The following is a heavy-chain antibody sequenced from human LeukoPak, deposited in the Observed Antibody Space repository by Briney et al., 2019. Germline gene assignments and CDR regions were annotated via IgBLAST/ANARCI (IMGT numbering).Heavy chain of an antibody. J-gene: IGHJ4*02. V-gene: IGHV3-7*01. Sequence: PGGSLRLSCAASGFTSSYYWMTWFRQAPGMRLEWVANIKRDGSEKYYLDSVKGRFTISRDNAKQSLSLQMNSLRAEDTAVYYCARGHSESYFLVDSWGQGTLVTVSS. CDR3: ARGHSESYFLVDS. CDR2: IKRDGSEK. D-gene: IGHD1-26*01. CDR1: GFTSSYYW.